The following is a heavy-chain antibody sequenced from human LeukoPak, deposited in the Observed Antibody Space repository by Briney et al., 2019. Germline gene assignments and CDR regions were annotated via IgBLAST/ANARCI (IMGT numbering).Heavy chain of an antibody. J-gene: IGHJ4*02. Sequence: GGSPRLSCEASGFTFSSYWMSWVRQAPGKGLEWVANIKQDGSEKYYVDSVKGRFTISRDNAKNTLYLQMNSLRVEDTAVYYCARDGDGDYVFSYYFDYWGQGTLVTVSS. CDR1: GFTFSSYW. CDR2: IKQDGSEK. V-gene: IGHV3-7*01. CDR3: ARDGDGDYVFSYYFDY. D-gene: IGHD4-17*01.